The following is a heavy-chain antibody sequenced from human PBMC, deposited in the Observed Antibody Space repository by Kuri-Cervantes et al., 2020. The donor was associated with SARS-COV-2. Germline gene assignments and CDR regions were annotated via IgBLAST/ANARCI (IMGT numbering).Heavy chain of an antibody. CDR3: ARHNRHYDFWSGYSSPYNWFDP. V-gene: IGHV4-39*07. CDR2: IYYSGST. Sequence: TFSSYWMSWVRQAPGKGLEWIGSIYYSGSTYYNPSLKSRVTISVDTSKNQFSLKLSSVTAADTAVYYCARHNRHYDFWSGYSSPYNWFDPWGQGTLVTVSS. D-gene: IGHD3-3*01. J-gene: IGHJ5*02. CDR1: TFSSYW.